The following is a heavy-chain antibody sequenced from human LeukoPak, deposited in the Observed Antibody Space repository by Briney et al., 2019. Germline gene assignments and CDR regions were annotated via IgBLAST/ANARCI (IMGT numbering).Heavy chain of an antibody. D-gene: IGHD4-11*01. J-gene: IGHJ4*02. V-gene: IGHV4-59*12. Sequence: SETLSLTRTVSGGSISSYYWSWIRQPPGRGLEWIGYIYYSGSTNYNPSLKSRVTISVDTSKNQFSLKLSSVTAADTAVYYCARLSTVTTSFDYWGQGTLVTVSS. CDR3: ARLSTVTTSFDY. CDR1: GGSISSYY. CDR2: IYYSGST.